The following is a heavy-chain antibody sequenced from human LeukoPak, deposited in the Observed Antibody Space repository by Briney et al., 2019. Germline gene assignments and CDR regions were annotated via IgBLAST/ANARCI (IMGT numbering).Heavy chain of an antibody. Sequence: ASVKVSCKASGYTFTSYGISWVRQAPGQGLEWMGWISAYNGNTNYAQKLQGRVTMTTDTSTSTAYMELRSLRSDDTAVYYCARVSPRYCGGDCYSSLMRLDPWGQGTLVTVSS. CDR1: GYTFTSYG. CDR2: ISAYNGNT. CDR3: ARVSPRYCGGDCYSSLMRLDP. D-gene: IGHD2-21*02. V-gene: IGHV1-18*01. J-gene: IGHJ5*02.